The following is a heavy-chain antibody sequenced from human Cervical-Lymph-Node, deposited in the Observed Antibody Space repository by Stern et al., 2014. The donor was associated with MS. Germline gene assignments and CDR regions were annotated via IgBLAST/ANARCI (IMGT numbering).Heavy chain of an antibody. CDR3: ARDYEDTSMLFDH. Sequence: VQLEESGGAVVQPGRSLRISCAASGFTFSSYGMHLVRQAPGKGLEWVAVISYDGNHKYYAASVKGRFTISRDNSKNTLHLQMNSVTPDDTAIYYCARDYEDTSMLFDHWGQGTLVTVSS. J-gene: IGHJ4*02. CDR1: GFTFSSYG. D-gene: IGHD2-8*01. V-gene: IGHV3-30*03. CDR2: ISYDGNHK.